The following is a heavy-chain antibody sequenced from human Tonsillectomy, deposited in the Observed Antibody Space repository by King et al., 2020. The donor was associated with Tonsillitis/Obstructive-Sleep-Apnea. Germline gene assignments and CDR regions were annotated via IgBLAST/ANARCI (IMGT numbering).Heavy chain of an antibody. CDR3: ARGGSYFDALTGYYAPGY. V-gene: IGHV1-2*06. CDR2: INPDSGDT. CDR1: GYIFTGYN. J-gene: IGHJ4*02. Sequence: QLVQSGAEVKQPGASVKVSCKASGYIFTGYNIHWVRQAPGQGLEWMGRINPDSGDTDHAEKFQGRVTMTRDRSLRTAYMEMSRLTSDDTAVYYCARGGSYFDALTGYYAPGYGGQGTLVTVSS. D-gene: IGHD3-9*01.